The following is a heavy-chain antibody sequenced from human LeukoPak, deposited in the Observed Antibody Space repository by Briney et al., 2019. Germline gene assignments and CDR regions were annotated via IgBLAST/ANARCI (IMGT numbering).Heavy chain of an antibody. D-gene: IGHD5-18*01. CDR3: ARDRIAAGLWSDYNWFDP. CDR1: GFTFSDYY. Sequence: GGSLRLSCAASGFTFSDYYMSWTRQAPGKGLEWVSYISSSGSTIYYADSVKGRFTISRDNAKNSLYLQMNSLRAEDTAVYYCARDRIAAGLWSDYNWFDPWGQGTLVTVSS. J-gene: IGHJ5*02. V-gene: IGHV3-11*01. CDR2: ISSSGSTI.